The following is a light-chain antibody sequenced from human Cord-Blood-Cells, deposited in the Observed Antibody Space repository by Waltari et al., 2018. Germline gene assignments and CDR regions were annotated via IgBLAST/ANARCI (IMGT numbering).Light chain of an antibody. CDR1: SSDVGGYNY. J-gene: IGLJ3*02. V-gene: IGLV2-14*01. Sequence: QSALPQPASVSGSPGQSITISCTGTSSDVGGYNYVSWYQQPPGKAPKLMIYCVSNRPSGVSNRFSGSKSGNTASLTISGLQAEDEADYYCSSYTSSSTWVFGGGTKLTVL. CDR2: CVS. CDR3: SSYTSSSTWV.